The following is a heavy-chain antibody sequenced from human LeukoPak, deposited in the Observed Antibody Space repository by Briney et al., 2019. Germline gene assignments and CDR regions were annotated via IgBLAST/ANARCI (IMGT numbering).Heavy chain of an antibody. CDR2: IGGSGDKT. CDR3: VRRGDASSGWGDHDF. CDR1: GFTFNRNA. D-gene: IGHD6-19*01. V-gene: IGHV3-23*01. Sequence: GSLRLSCAASGFTFNRNAIRLVRQAPGKGLEWVSTIGGSGDKTFYADSVKGRFTISRDNSKNMVHLQMNSLTGEDTALYYCVRRGDASSGWGDHDFWGQGALVTVSS. J-gene: IGHJ4*02.